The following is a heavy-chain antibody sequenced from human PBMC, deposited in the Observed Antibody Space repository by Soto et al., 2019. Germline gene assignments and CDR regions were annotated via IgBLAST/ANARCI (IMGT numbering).Heavy chain of an antibody. CDR2: ISYDGSLQ. CDR3: VSDRGYGHASVPYS. D-gene: IGHD5-18*01. J-gene: IGHJ4*02. V-gene: IGHV3-30*03. Sequence: QAQLVESGGGVVQPGRSLRLSCAASGFAFSSYGMHWVRQAPGTGLEWVAVISYDGSLQHYADSVKGRFTISRDNSNNMVLLQRSSLRAEDTAVYYCVSDRGYGHASVPYSWGQGTLVSVSS. CDR1: GFAFSSYG.